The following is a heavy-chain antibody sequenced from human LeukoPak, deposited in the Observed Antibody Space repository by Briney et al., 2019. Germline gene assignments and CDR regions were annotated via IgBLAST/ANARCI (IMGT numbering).Heavy chain of an antibody. CDR3: AKDLHREVPDYFDY. D-gene: IGHD5-24*01. CDR1: GFMFSSYA. J-gene: IGHJ4*02. V-gene: IGHV3-23*01. CDR2: ISGSGAIT. Sequence: GGSLRLSCAASGFMFSSYAMGWVRQAPGKGLEWVSGISGSGAITYYADSVKGRFSISRDNSKNTVSLQVNSLRAEDTAVYYCAKDLHREVPDYFDYWGQGTLVTVSS.